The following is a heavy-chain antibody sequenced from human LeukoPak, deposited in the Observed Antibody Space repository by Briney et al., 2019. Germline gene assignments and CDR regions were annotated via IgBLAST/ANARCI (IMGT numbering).Heavy chain of an antibody. V-gene: IGHV3-43*01. J-gene: IGHJ4*02. CDR3: AKGDYSYGYDEGSIDY. CDR2: ITWDGGST. D-gene: IGHD5-18*01. Sequence: GSLRLSCAASGFTFDDHTMHWVRQPPGKGLEWVSLITWDGGSTYYADSVKGRFTISRDNSKNSLYLQMNSLRTEDTAFYYCAKGDYSYGYDEGSIDYWGQGTLVTVSS. CDR1: GFTFDDHT.